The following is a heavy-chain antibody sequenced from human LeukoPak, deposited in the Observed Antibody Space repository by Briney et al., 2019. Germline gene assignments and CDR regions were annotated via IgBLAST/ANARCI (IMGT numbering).Heavy chain of an antibody. D-gene: IGHD3-10*01. CDR1: GFTFSSYG. Sequence: GGSLRLSCAASGFTFSSYGMHWVRQAPGKGLEWVAVIWYDGSNKYYADSVKGRFTISRDNAKNSLYLQMNSLRAEDTAVYYCARDMARGTGRFTRGSGSYYNGGGLDWGQGTLVTVSS. CDR2: IWYDGSNK. J-gene: IGHJ4*02. V-gene: IGHV3-33*01. CDR3: ARDMARGTGRFTRGSGSYYNGGGLD.